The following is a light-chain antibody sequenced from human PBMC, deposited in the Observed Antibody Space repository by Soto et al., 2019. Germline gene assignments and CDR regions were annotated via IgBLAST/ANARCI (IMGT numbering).Light chain of an antibody. CDR2: DVS. V-gene: IGLV2-11*01. CDR3: CSYAGSYTWV. J-gene: IGLJ3*02. Sequence: QSALTQPRSVSGSPGQSVTISCTGTSSDVGSYNYVSWYQQHPGKAPKLMIYDVSKRPSGVPDRFSGSKSGNTASLTISGLQAEDEADYYCCSYAGSYTWVFGGGTKPPS. CDR1: SSDVGSYNY.